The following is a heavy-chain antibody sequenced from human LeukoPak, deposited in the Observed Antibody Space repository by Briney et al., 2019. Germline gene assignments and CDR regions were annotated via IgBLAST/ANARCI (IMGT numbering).Heavy chain of an antibody. D-gene: IGHD6-19*01. J-gene: IGHJ5*02. Sequence: KPGGSLRLSCAASGFTFSSYAMSWVRQAPGQGLEWIGEINHSGSTNYNPSLKSRVTISVDTSKNQFSLKLSSVTAADTAVYYCARDPQSGYSSGWYVGWFDPWGQGTLVTVSS. CDR2: INHSGST. V-gene: IGHV4-34*01. CDR1: GFTFSSYA. CDR3: ARDPQSGYSSGWYVGWFDP.